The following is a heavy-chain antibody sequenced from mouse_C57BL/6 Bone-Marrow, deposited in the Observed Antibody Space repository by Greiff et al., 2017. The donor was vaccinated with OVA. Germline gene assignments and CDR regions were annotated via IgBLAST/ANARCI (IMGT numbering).Heavy chain of an antibody. Sequence: EVKLMESGGGLVQPGGSLKLSCAASGFTFSDYGMHWVRQAPEKGLEWVAYISSGSSTIYYADTVKGRFTISRDHAKNTLFLQMTSLRSEDTAMYYCARPGDYDERGFAYWGQGTLVTVSA. V-gene: IGHV5-17*01. D-gene: IGHD2-4*01. CDR1: GFTFSDYG. CDR2: ISSGSSTI. J-gene: IGHJ3*01. CDR3: ARPGDYDERGFAY.